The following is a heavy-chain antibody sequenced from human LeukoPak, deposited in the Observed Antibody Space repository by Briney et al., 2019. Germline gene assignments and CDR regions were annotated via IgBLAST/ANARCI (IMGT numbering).Heavy chain of an antibody. CDR1: GGSISSYY. CDR2: IDHSGGS. D-gene: IGHD5-18*01. J-gene: IGHJ4*02. Sequence: PSETLSLTCTVSGGSISSYYWSWIRQPPGKGLEWIGSIDHSGGSYYNPSLKSRVTMSVDTSKNQFSLNLRTMTAADTAVYYCARGPPRYTSYWGQGALVIVSS. CDR3: ARGPPRYTSY. V-gene: IGHV4-59*04.